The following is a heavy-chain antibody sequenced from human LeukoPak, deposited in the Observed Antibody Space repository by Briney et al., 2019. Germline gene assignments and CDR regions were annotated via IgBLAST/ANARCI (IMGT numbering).Heavy chain of an antibody. CDR3: ASSSSGWYGFRGY. Sequence: PSETLSLTCAVHGGSFSVYYCSWIRQPPGKGLEWIGEINHSGSTNYNPSLKSRVTISVDTSKNQFSLKLSSVTAADTAVYYRASSSSGWYGFRGYWGQGTLVTVSS. CDR2: INHSGST. J-gene: IGHJ4*02. CDR1: GGSFSVYY. V-gene: IGHV4-34*01. D-gene: IGHD6-19*01.